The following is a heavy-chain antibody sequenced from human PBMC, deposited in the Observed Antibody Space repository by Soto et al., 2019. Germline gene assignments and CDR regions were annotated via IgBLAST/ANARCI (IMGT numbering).Heavy chain of an antibody. J-gene: IGHJ1*01. CDR2: ISGSGDST. Sequence: GGSLRLSCAASGFTVSSNYMSWVRQAPGKGLEWVSGISGSGDSTYYADSVKGRFTISRDNSKNTLYLQMNSLRAEDTAVYYCAKGVPGIAVAGTGYFQHWGQGTLVTVSS. D-gene: IGHD6-19*01. V-gene: IGHV3-23*01. CDR3: AKGVPGIAVAGTGYFQH. CDR1: GFTVSSNY.